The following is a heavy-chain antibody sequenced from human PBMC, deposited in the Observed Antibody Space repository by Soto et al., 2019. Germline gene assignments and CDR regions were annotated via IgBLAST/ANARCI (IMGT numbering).Heavy chain of an antibody. CDR1: GFTFSSNA. Sequence: LRLSCAASGFTFSSNAMAWARQAPGKGLEWVSGISGSGGSTYYADSVKGRFTIYRDISKNTLYLQMNSLRVEDTAVYYCAKGAGYCSGGSCSDYWGQGTLVTVSS. J-gene: IGHJ4*02. CDR2: ISGSGGST. V-gene: IGHV3-23*01. D-gene: IGHD2-15*01. CDR3: AKGAGYCSGGSCSDY.